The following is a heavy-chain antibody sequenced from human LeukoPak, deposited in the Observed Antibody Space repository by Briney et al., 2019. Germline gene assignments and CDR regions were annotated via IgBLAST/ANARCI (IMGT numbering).Heavy chain of an antibody. Sequence: PSETLSLTCAVYGGSFSGYYWSWIRQPPGKGLEWIGEINHSGSTNYNPSLKSRVTISVDTSKNQFSLKLSSVTAADTAVYYCARGGMIVVLDIWGQGTMVTVSS. J-gene: IGHJ3*02. D-gene: IGHD3-22*01. CDR1: GGSFSGYY. V-gene: IGHV4-34*01. CDR3: ARGGMIVVLDI. CDR2: INHSGST.